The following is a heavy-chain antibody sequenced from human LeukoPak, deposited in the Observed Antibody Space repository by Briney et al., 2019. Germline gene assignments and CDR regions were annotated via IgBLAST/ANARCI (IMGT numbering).Heavy chain of an antibody. V-gene: IGHV1-18*04. CDR1: GYTFTSYG. D-gene: IGHD5-18*01. Sequence: ASVKVSCKASGYTFTSYGISWVRPAPGQGRGWMGWISAYNGNTNYAQKLQGRVTMTTDTSTSTAYMELRSLRSDDTAVYYCATGYSYGYYYFDYWGQGTLVTVSS. CDR2: ISAYNGNT. CDR3: ATGYSYGYYYFDY. J-gene: IGHJ4*02.